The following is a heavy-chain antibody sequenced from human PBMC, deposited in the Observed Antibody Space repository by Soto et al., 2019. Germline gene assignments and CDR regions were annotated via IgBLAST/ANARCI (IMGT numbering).Heavy chain of an antibody. CDR3: ARGVRAETYYNAFDY. J-gene: IGHJ4*01. CDR2: ISHNDEPRI. D-gene: IGHD3-10*01. Sequence: QVQLVESGGGVVQPGSSLRLSCAASGFSFKNYAFHWVRQAPGKGLQWVALISHNDEPRIFYADSVQGRFTISRDNFKNTVYLQMTSLSDEDTAVYHCARGVRAETYYNAFDYWGQGTQVTVSS. V-gene: IGHV3-30*01. CDR1: GFSFKNYA.